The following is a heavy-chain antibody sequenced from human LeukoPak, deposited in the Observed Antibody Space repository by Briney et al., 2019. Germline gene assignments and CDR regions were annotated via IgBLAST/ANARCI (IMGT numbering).Heavy chain of an antibody. CDR1: GFTFSSYA. J-gene: IGHJ4*02. Sequence: GRSLRLSCAASGFTFSSYAMHWVRQAPGKGLEWVAVISYDGSNKYYADSGKGRFTISRDNSKNTLYLQMNSLRAEDTAVYYCARDYGGNSYCDYWGQGTLVTVSS. CDR3: ARDYGGNSYCDY. D-gene: IGHD4-23*01. CDR2: ISYDGSNK. V-gene: IGHV3-30-3*01.